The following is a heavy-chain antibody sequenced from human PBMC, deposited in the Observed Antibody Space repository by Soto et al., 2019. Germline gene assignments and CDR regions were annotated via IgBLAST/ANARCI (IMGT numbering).Heavy chain of an antibody. CDR3: ARDTPTLGVDY. J-gene: IGHJ4*02. CDR1: GFTLSSYW. V-gene: IGHV3-74*01. D-gene: IGHD2-15*01. Sequence: EVQLVESGGGLVQPGGSLRLSCAASGFTLSSYWMHWVRQAPGKGLMWVSHINGDGSDTSYADSVKGRVTISRDNAKNTVYLQMNSLRVEDTAVYYCARDTPTLGVDYWGQGTLVTVSS. CDR2: INGDGSDT.